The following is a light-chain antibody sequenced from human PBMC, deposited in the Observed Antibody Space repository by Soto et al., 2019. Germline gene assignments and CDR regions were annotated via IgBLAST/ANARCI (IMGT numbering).Light chain of an antibody. CDR3: SSYTSSYTYV. Sequence: QSVLTQPASVSGSPGQSITISCAGTSGDIGGYNYVSWYQQHPGRAPKLMIYDVTNRPSGISNRFSGSKSGNTASLTISGLQAEDEADYYCSSYTSSYTYVFGGGTKVTV. CDR1: SGDIGGYNY. V-gene: IGLV2-14*03. J-gene: IGLJ1*01. CDR2: DVT.